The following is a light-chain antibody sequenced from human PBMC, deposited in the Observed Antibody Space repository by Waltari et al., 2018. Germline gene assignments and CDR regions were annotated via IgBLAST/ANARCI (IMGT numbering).Light chain of an antibody. CDR1: SSDVGSYNL. CDR3: CSYAGSSTWV. CDR2: EVS. J-gene: IGLJ3*02. Sequence: QSALTQPASVSGSPGQSITISCTGTSSDVGSYNLVSWYQQHPGTAPKLIIYEVSKRPSGVSKRFSGSKSGNTASLTICGLQAEDEADYYCCSYAGSSTWVFGGGTKLNVL. V-gene: IGLV2-23*02.